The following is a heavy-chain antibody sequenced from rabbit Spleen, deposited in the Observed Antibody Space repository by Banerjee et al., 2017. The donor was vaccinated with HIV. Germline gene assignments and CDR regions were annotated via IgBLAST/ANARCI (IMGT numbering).Heavy chain of an antibody. V-gene: IGHV1S40*01. CDR3: ARDLTSVVGWNFSL. J-gene: IGHJ4*01. CDR1: GFSFSYSDY. CDR2: IGAGVSYTT. Sequence: QSLEESGGDLVKPGASLTLTCTASGFSFSYSDYMCWVRQPPGKGPEWIACIGAGVSYTTYYATWAKGRFTISKTSSTTVTLQMTSLTAADTATYFCARDLTSVVGWNFSLWGPGTLVTVS. D-gene: IGHD1-1*01.